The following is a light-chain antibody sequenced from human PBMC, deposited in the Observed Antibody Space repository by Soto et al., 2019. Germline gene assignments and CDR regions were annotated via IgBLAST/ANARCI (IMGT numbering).Light chain of an antibody. J-gene: IGKJ2*01. CDR3: QQSYSTPPGT. CDR1: QSISNY. CDR2: DAS. Sequence: DIQATQSPSSLSASVGDRVTITCRASQSISNYLNWYQQKPGKAPNLLIYDASSLQSGVPSRFSGSGSGTDFTLTISSLQPEDFATYYCQQSYSTPPGTFGQGTKVDIK. V-gene: IGKV1-39*01.